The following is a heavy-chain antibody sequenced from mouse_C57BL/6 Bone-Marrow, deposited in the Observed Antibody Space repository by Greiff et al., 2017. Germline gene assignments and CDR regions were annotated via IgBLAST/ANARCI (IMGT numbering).Heavy chain of an antibody. CDR2: INPGSGGT. CDR1: GYAFTNYL. V-gene: IGHV1-54*01. D-gene: IGHD1-1*01. Sequence: VQLQQSGAELVRPGTSVKVSCKASGYAFTNYLIEWVKQRPGPGLEWIGVINPGSGGTNYNEKFKGKETLTADKSSSTAYMQLSSLTSEDSAVYFCARLTIYYYGSSYDGDYWGQGTSVTVSS. CDR3: ARLTIYYYGSSYDGDY. J-gene: IGHJ4*01.